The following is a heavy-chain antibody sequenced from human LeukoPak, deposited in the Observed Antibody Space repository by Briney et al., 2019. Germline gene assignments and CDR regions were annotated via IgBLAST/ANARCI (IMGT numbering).Heavy chain of an antibody. CDR2: IIPLFGTP. V-gene: IGHV1-69*06. D-gene: IGHD4-23*01. Sequence: SVKVSCKASGGTFSNYAISWVRQAPGQGLEWMGGIIPLFGTPNYAQKFQGRVTITADKSTSTAYVELSSLRSEDTAVYYCARGWLAETTVVTPYNYWGQGTLVTVSS. CDR3: ARGWLAETTVVTPYNY. CDR1: GGTFSNYA. J-gene: IGHJ4*02.